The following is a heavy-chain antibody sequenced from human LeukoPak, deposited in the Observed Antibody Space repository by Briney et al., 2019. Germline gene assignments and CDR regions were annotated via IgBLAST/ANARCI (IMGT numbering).Heavy chain of an antibody. CDR2: IYYRGST. CDR1: GGSISSSSYY. Sequence: SETLSLTCTVSGGSISSSSYYWGWIRQPPGKGLEWIGSIYYRGSTYYNPSLKSRVTISVDTSKNQFSLKLSSVTAADTAVYYCARPSHDDYVYFEYWGQGTLVTVSS. J-gene: IGHJ4*02. CDR3: ARPSHDDYVYFEY. V-gene: IGHV4-39*01. D-gene: IGHD4-17*01.